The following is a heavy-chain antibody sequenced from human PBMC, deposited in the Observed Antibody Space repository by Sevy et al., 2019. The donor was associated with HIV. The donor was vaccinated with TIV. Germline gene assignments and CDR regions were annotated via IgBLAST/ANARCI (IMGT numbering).Heavy chain of an antibody. D-gene: IGHD6-19*01. CDR2: ISYDGSNK. J-gene: IGHJ6*02. CDR3: AKASGWHYYYYYGMDV. Sequence: GGSLRLSCAASGFTFSSYGMHWVRQAPGKGLEWVAVISYDGSNKYYADSVKGRFTMSRDNSKNTLYLQMNSLRAEDTAVYYCAKASGWHYYYYYGMDVWGQGTTVTVSS. V-gene: IGHV3-30*18. CDR1: GFTFSSYG.